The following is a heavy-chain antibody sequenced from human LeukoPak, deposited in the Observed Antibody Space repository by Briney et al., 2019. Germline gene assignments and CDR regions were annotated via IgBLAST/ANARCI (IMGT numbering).Heavy chain of an antibody. V-gene: IGHV4-61*01. CDR3: ARDVGYCINTSCDRRCPADY. J-gene: IGHJ4*02. D-gene: IGHD2-2*03. CDR2: IYYSGST. CDR1: GGSVSSGSYY. Sequence: SETLSLTRTVSGGSVSSGSYYCSWIRQPPGKGLEWIGYIYYSGSTDYNPSLKSRVTISVDTSKNQFSLKLSSVTAADTAVYYCARDVGYCINTSCDRRCPADYWGQGTLVTVSS.